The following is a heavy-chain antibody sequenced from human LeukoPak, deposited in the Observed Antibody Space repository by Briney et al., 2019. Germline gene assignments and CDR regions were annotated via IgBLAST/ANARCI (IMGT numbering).Heavy chain of an antibody. V-gene: IGHV3-64*02. CDR3: TRDGGSFCDFDY. J-gene: IGHJ4*02. CDR2: INTDGRIT. Sequence: QPGGSLRLPCVGSGFSFRYFAIHWVRQAPGKGLEYVSVINTDGRITYYADSVKGRFTISRDNSKNTVYLQVGSLRGDDMAVYYCTRDGGSFCDFDYWGQGALVTVSS. CDR1: GFSFRYFA. D-gene: IGHD1-26*01.